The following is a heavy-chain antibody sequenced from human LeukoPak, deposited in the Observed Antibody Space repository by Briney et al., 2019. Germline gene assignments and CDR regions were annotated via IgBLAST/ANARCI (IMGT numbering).Heavy chain of an antibody. J-gene: IGHJ4*02. V-gene: IGHV1-2*06. CDR1: GYTFTGYY. CDR3: ARRALTTVTTNPFDY. CDR2: TTPNSAAT. Sequence: ASVKVSCKASGYTFTGYYMHWVRQAPGQGLEWMGRTTPNSAATNYSQKFQGRVTMTRNTSLTTAYMELSRLRSDDTAVYYSARRALTTVTTNPFDYWGQGTLVTVSS. D-gene: IGHD4-17*01.